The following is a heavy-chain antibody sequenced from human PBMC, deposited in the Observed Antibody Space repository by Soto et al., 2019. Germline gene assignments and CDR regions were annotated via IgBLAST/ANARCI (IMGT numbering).Heavy chain of an antibody. Sequence: ASVKVSCKASGYTFTSYGISWVRQAPGQGLEWMGWISAYNGNANYAQKLQGRVTMTTDTSTSTAYMELRSLRSDDTAVYYCARVIGSAYSSSWYWFDPWGQGTLVTVSS. V-gene: IGHV1-18*04. CDR1: GYTFTSYG. CDR2: ISAYNGNA. CDR3: ARVIGSAYSSSWYWFDP. J-gene: IGHJ5*02. D-gene: IGHD6-13*01.